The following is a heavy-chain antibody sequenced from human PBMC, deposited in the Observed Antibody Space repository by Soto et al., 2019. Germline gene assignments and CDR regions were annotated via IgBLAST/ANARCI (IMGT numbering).Heavy chain of an antibody. CDR3: ARDASGWLDY. CDR1: GFTFSSYS. D-gene: IGHD6-19*01. J-gene: IGHJ4*02. V-gene: IGHV3-21*01. Sequence: GGSLRLSCXASGFTFSSYSMNWVRQAPGKGLEWVSSISSSSSYIYYADSVKGRFTISRDNAKNSLYLQMNRLRAEDTAVYYCARDASGWLDYWGQGTLGTVS. CDR2: ISSSSSYI.